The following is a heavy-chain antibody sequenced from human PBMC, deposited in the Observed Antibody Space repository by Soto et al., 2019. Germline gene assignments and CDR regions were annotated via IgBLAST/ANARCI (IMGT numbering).Heavy chain of an antibody. CDR3: ARARNTEGWCAASFFDL. Sequence: QGQLVESGGGVVQPGRSLRLSCVASGITFISDAMHWVRQAPGKGLEWVALISSDGANENYADSVKGRFSVSRDNSRSTLGLQMNRLTAENTAFYYCARARNTEGWCAASFFDLWGRGTLVTVSS. CDR1: GITFISDA. D-gene: IGHD6-19*01. CDR2: ISSDGANE. V-gene: IGHV3-30-3*01. J-gene: IGHJ2*01.